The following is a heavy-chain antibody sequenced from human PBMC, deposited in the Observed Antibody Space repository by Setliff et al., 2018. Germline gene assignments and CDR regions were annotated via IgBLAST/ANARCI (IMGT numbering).Heavy chain of an antibody. J-gene: IGHJ4*02. D-gene: IGHD5-12*01. CDR3: AREVTGGLRLTDY. Sequence: ASVKVSCKASGYTFTSYGXXXVRQAPGQGLEWMGWISAYNGNTNYAQKLQGXXXXTTXXXXXXXXXXXXXXXXXXXAXYYCAREVTGGLRLTDYWGQGTLVTVSS. CDR2: ISAYNGNT. V-gene: IGHV1-18*01. CDR1: GYTFTSYG.